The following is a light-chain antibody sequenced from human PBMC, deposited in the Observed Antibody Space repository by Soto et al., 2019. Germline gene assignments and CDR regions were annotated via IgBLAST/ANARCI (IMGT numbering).Light chain of an antibody. Sequence: EIVLTQSPGALSLSPGERATLSCRATQSVSSSYLAWYQQKPGQAPRLLIYAASSRATGIPDRFSGSGSGTDFTLTISRLEPEDFAAYYCQQYGTSYTFGQGTKLEIK. J-gene: IGKJ2*01. CDR2: AAS. V-gene: IGKV3-20*01. CDR1: QSVSSSY. CDR3: QQYGTSYT.